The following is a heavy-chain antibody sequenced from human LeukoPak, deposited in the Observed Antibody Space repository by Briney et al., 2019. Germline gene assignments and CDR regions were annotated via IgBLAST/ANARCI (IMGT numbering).Heavy chain of an antibody. J-gene: IGHJ4*02. D-gene: IGHD6-13*01. CDR3: ARHAAAGTEPFDY. CDR1: GGSISSYY. V-gene: IGHV4-59*08. Sequence: SETLSLTCTVSGGSISSYYWSWIRQPPGKGLEWIGYIYYSGSTNYNPSLKSRVTISVDTSKNQFSLKLSSVTAADTAVYYCARHAAAGTEPFDYWGRGTLVTVSS. CDR2: IYYSGST.